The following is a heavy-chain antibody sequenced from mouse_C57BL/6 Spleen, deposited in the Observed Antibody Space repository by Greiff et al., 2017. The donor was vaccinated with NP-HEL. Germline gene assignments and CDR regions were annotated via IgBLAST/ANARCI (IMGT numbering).Heavy chain of an antibody. V-gene: IGHV1-82*01. CDR3: SYSYDERAYAMDY. CDR1: GYAFSSSW. Sequence: QVQLQQSGPELVKPGASVTISCKASGYAFSSSWMNWVKQRPGEGLEWIGRIYPGDGDTNYNGKFKGKATLTADKSSSTAYMQLSSLTSEDSAVYFCSYSYDERAYAMDYWGQGTSVTVSS. D-gene: IGHD2-12*01. J-gene: IGHJ4*01. CDR2: IYPGDGDT.